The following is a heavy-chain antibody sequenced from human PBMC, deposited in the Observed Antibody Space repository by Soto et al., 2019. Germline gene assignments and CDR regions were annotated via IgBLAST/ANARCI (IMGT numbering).Heavy chain of an antibody. V-gene: IGHV4-34*01. CDR3: ARAMRSSGGPRSFQH. CDR2: INHSGNT. J-gene: IGHJ1*01. Sequence: QVQLQQWGAGLLKPSETLSLTCGVYGGSFSGYLWSWIRQPPGKGLEWIAEINHSGNTDYNPSLKSRITISVDTSKNQFSLRLTSVTAADTAVYYCARAMRSSGGPRSFQHWGQGTLVTVSS. CDR1: GGSFSGYL. D-gene: IGHD6-25*01.